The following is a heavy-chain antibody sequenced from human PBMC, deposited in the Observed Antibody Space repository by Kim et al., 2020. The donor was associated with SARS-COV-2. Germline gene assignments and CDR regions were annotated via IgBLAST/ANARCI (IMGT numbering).Heavy chain of an antibody. CDR2: IIPIFGTA. CDR1: GGTFSSYA. D-gene: IGHD3-22*01. Sequence: SVKVSCKASGGTFSSYAISWVRQAPGQGLEWMGGIIPIFGTANYAQKFQGRVTITADESTSTAYMELSSLRSEDTAVYYCASLPMIVVVIGHWYFDLWGRGTLVTVSS. CDR3: ASLPMIVVVIGHWYFDL. V-gene: IGHV1-69*13. J-gene: IGHJ2*01.